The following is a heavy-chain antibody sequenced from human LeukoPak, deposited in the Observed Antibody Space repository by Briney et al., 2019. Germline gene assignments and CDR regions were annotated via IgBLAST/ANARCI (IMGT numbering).Heavy chain of an antibody. J-gene: IGHJ3*02. CDR2: IYSSGST. CDR3: ARLPYCSSTSCPDAFGI. Sequence: PSETLSLTCTVSGGSISSYYWSWIRQPAGKGPEWIGRIYSSGSTNYNPSLKSRVTMSVDTSKNQFSLKLSSVTAADTAVYYCARLPYCSSTSCPDAFGIWGQGTMVTVSS. V-gene: IGHV4-4*07. CDR1: GGSISSYY. D-gene: IGHD2-2*01.